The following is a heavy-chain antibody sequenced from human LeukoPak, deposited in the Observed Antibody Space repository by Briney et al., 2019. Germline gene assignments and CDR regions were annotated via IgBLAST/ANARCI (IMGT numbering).Heavy chain of an antibody. CDR1: GYSISSGSY. CDR2: IYHSGST. Sequence: PSETLSLTCTVSGYSISSGSYWGWIRQPPGKGLEWIGSIYHSGSTYYNPSLKSRVTISVDTSKNQFSLKLSSVTAADTAVYYCARGEIYDFWSGYLDYWGQGTLVTVSS. D-gene: IGHD3-3*01. J-gene: IGHJ4*02. CDR3: ARGEIYDFWSGYLDY. V-gene: IGHV4-38-2*02.